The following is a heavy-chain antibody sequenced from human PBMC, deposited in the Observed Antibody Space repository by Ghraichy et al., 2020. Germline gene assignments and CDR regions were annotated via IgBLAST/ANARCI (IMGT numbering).Heavy chain of an antibody. Sequence: GGSLRLSCAASGFTFDDYAMHWVRQAPGKGLEWVSGISWNSGSIGYADSVKGRFTISRDNAKNSLYLQMNSLRAEDTALYYCASLGGATYWGQGTLVTVSS. CDR3: ASLGGATY. V-gene: IGHV3-9*01. CDR1: GFTFDDYA. D-gene: IGHD1-26*01. J-gene: IGHJ4*02. CDR2: ISWNSGSI.